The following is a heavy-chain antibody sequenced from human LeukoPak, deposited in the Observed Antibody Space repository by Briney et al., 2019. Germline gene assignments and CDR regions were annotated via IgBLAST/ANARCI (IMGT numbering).Heavy chain of an antibody. Sequence: PGGSLRLSCVASGSTFSSYVMHWVRQPTGKGLEWVSGIGVAGETYYLDSVKGRFTISRENARDSLYLQMNSLTDGDMAIYYCVREGYSSGRAPAFDLWGQGTTVTVSS. CDR3: VREGYSSGRAPAFDL. J-gene: IGHJ3*01. CDR1: GSTFSSYV. V-gene: IGHV3-13*01. CDR2: IGVAGET. D-gene: IGHD6-19*01.